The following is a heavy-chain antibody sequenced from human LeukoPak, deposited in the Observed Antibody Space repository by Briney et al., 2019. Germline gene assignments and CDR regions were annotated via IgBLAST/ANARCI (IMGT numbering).Heavy chain of an antibody. CDR1: GESIRNYY. J-gene: IGHJ4*02. V-gene: IGHV4-4*07. CDR2: IYTSGTT. CDR3: ARESKSYDGSGYHHDC. D-gene: IGHD3-22*01. Sequence: SETLSLTCSVSGESIRNYYWSWIRQPAGKGLEWSGRIYTSGTTDYNPSLKSRLTMSVDTSRNHFSLKLTSVTAADAAVYYRARESKSYDGSGYHHDCWGQGALVTVSS.